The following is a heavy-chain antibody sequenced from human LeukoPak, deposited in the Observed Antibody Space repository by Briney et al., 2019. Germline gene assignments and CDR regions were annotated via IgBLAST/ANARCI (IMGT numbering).Heavy chain of an antibody. V-gene: IGHV4-59*01. Sequence: PPQTLSLTCTVSGVSISSYYWSWIRQPPGKGLEWIGYIYYSGSTNYNPSLKSRVTISVDTSKNQFSLKLSSVTAADTAVYYCARAGRQKLATYYFDYWGQGTLVTVSS. CDR1: GVSISSYY. D-gene: IGHD6-13*01. CDR3: ARAGRQKLATYYFDY. J-gene: IGHJ4*02. CDR2: IYYSGST.